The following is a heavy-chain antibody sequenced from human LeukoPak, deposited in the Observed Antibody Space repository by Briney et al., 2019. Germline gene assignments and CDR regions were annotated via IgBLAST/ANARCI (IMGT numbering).Heavy chain of an antibody. V-gene: IGHV4-39*01. J-gene: IGHJ4*02. Sequence: SETLSLTCTVSGGSISSSSYYWGWIRQTPGEGLEWIATIYYSGSTYYNPSLKSRVTISVDTSKNQFSLKLSSVTAADTAVYYCASLYYYGSGSYPDYWGQGTLVTVSS. CDR1: GGSISSSSYY. CDR3: ASLYYYGSGSYPDY. D-gene: IGHD3-10*01. CDR2: IYYSGST.